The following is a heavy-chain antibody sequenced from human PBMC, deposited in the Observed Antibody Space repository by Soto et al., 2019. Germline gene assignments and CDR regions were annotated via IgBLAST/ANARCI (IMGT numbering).Heavy chain of an antibody. D-gene: IGHD1-1*01. CDR1: GFTFRSYW. Sequence: GGSLRLSCAASGFTFRSYWMHWVRQAPGKGLVWVSRISSDGSSTSYVDSVKGRFTISRDNAKNTLYLQMNSLRAEDTAVYYCARGAVTNDNDYWGQGTLVTVSS. CDR2: ISSDGSST. J-gene: IGHJ4*02. V-gene: IGHV3-74*01. CDR3: ARGAVTNDNDY.